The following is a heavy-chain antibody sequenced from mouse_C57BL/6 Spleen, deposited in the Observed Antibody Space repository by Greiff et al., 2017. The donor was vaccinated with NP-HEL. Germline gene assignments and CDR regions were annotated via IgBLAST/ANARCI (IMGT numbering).Heavy chain of an antibody. CDR2: IWGVGST. CDR3: ARISTSGFAY. Sequence: VKLEESGPGLVAPSQSLSITCTVSGFSLTSYGVDWVRQSPGKGLEWLGVIWGVGSTNYNSALKSRLSISKDNSKSQDFLKMNSLQTDDTAMYYCARISTSGFAYWGQGTLVTVSA. V-gene: IGHV2-6*01. J-gene: IGHJ3*01. D-gene: IGHD2-1*01. CDR1: GFSLTSYG.